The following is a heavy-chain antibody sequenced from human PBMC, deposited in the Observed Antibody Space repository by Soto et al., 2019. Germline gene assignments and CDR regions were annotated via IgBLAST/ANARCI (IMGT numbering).Heavy chain of an antibody. CDR2: IDHSGST. Sequence: QLQESGSGLVKPSQTLSLTCSVSGGSISRGGFSWSWIRQPPGKGPEGIGYIDHSGSTSHSPCLNSRVTISVDTSKNQFSREVGSVTAANTAIYCCVRDRGGGSGNYYKSQGMDVWGQGATVAVSS. CDR1: GGSISRGGFS. CDR3: VRDRGGGSGNYYKSQGMDV. D-gene: IGHD3-10*01. J-gene: IGHJ6*02. V-gene: IGHV4-30-2*01.